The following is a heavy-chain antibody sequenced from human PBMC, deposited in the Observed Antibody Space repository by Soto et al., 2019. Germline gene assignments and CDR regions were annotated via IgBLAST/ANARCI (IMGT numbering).Heavy chain of an antibody. CDR3: ASTFIAARGGDAFDI. CDR2: IDPSDSYT. D-gene: IGHD6-6*01. V-gene: IGHV5-10-1*01. J-gene: IGHJ3*02. Sequence: GESLKISCKGSGYSFTSYWISWVRQMPGKGLEWMGRIDPSDSYTNYSPSFQGHVTISADKSISTAYLQWSSLKASDTAMYYCASTFIAARGGDAFDIWGQGTRVTVSS. CDR1: GYSFTSYW.